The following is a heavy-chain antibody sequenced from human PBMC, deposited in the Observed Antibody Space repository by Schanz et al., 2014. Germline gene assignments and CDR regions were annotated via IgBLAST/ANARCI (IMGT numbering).Heavy chain of an antibody. D-gene: IGHD5-18*01. CDR3: TRGGYSYALSAFDI. CDR1: GYTFTDYG. CDR2: IRPDNGHT. Sequence: QVQLVQSGAEVKKPGASVKVSCKASGYTFTDYGLSWVRQAPGQGLEWLGWIRPDNGHTTYSQKVRDRVIFTTDTSANTAYMDLRSLRSDDTAVYYCTRGGYSYALSAFDIWGQGTMVTVSS. V-gene: IGHV1-18*01. J-gene: IGHJ3*02.